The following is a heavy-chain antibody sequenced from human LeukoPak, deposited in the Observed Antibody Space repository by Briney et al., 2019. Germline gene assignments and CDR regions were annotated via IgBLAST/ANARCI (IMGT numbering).Heavy chain of an antibody. J-gene: IGHJ3*02. D-gene: IGHD5-18*01. CDR3: AKSSGRYSYDARFDAFDI. CDR2: ISYDGSNQ. Sequence: GGSLRLSCAASGFTFRSYAMHWVRQAPGKGLEWVAVISYDGSNQKYADSVKGRFTISRDNSKNTLYLQMNSLRAEDTAVYYCAKSSGRYSYDARFDAFDIWGQGTMVTVSS. CDR1: GFTFRSYA. V-gene: IGHV3-30*04.